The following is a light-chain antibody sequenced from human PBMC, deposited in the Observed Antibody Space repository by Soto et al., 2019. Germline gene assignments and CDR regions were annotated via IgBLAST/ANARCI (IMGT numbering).Light chain of an antibody. CDR3: NSYTASRTLV. CDR1: SSDVGGYNY. CDR2: NVS. V-gene: IGLV2-14*03. J-gene: IGLJ2*01. Sequence: QSALTQPASVSGSPGQSITISCTGTSSDVGGYNYVSWYQHHPGKAPKLLIYNVSDRPSGVSNRFSGSKSGNTASLIISWLQAEDEADYYCNSYTASRTLVFGGGTKLTVL.